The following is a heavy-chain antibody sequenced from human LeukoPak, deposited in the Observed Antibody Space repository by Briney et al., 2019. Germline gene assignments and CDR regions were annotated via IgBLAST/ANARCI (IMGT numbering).Heavy chain of an antibody. CDR1: GFTFSSYG. CDR2: IRYDGSNK. J-gene: IGHJ4*02. D-gene: IGHD6-13*01. V-gene: IGHV3-30*02. Sequence: TGGSQRLSCAASGFTFSSYGMHWVRQAPGKGLEWVAFIRYDGSNKYYADSVKGRFTISRDNSKNTLYLQMNSLRAEDTAVYYCARGTSISSHPPCDYWGQGTLVTVSS. CDR3: ARGTSISSHPPCDY.